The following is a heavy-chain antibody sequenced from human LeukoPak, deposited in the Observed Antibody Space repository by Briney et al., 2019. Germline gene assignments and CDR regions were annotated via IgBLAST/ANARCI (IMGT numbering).Heavy chain of an antibody. CDR2: IKQDGGEK. CDR1: GFSLSRYW. CDR3: ARHVVAVTISVYFDY. J-gene: IGHJ4*02. Sequence: GGSLRLSCVVSGFSLSRYWMSWVRQAPGRGLEWVANIKQDGGEKYYVDSVKGRFTISRDNAKNSLYLHMNSLGAEDTAVYYCARHVVAVTISVYFDYWGQGTLVTVSS. D-gene: IGHD2-21*02. V-gene: IGHV3-7*01.